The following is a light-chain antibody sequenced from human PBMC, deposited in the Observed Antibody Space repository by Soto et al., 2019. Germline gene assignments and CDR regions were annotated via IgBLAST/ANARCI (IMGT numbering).Light chain of an antibody. V-gene: IGKV1-5*01. CDR1: QSISRW. CDR3: QQFNSYPIT. Sequence: EIQMTLYPNTLSASVGDSVAITCLASQSISRWLTWYQQKPGKAPKLLIYEASNLESGVPSRFSGSGSGTEFTLTIGGLQPDDFAPYYCQQFNSYPITFAQGTILEIK. CDR2: EAS. J-gene: IGKJ5*01.